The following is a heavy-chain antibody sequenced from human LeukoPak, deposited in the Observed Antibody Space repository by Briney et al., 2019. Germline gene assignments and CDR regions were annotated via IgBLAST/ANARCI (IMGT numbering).Heavy chain of an antibody. V-gene: IGHV3-30*02. CDR1: GFILSSYA. CDR3: AKVLPGPFHY. CDR2: TQHDGDDK. D-gene: IGHD1-1*01. J-gene: IGHJ4*02. Sequence: PGGSLRLSCAASGFILSSYAMHWVRQAPGKGLEWVAFTQHDGDDKYYAGSVKGRFTISRDNSKNTLYLQMNSLRAEDTAVYYCAKVLPGPFHYWGQGTLVTVSS.